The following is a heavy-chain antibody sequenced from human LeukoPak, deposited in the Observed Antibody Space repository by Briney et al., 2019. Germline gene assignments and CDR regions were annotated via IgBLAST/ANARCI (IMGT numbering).Heavy chain of an antibody. CDR1: GYTLTGYY. J-gene: IGHJ4*02. CDR3: ARDATARDYSNIDY. Sequence: ASVKVSCKASGYTLTGYYMHWVRQAPGQGLEWMGWVNPNSGGTNYAQKFQGRVTMTRDTSISTAYMELSRLRSDDTAFYYCARDATARDYSNIDYWGQGTLVTVSS. D-gene: IGHD4-11*01. V-gene: IGHV1-2*02. CDR2: VNPNSGGT.